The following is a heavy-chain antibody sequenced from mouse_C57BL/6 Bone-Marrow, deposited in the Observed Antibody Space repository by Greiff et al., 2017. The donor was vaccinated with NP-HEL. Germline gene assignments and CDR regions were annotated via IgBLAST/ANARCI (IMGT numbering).Heavy chain of an antibody. Sequence: VQLQQSGPELVKPGASVKLSCKASGYTFTSYDINWVKQRPGQGLEWIGWIYPRDGSTKYNEKFKGKATLTVDTSSSTAYMELHSLTSEDSAVYFCARVINTVVALYYYAMDYWGQGTSVTVSS. D-gene: IGHD1-1*01. CDR2: IYPRDGST. CDR3: ARVINTVVALYYYAMDY. V-gene: IGHV1-85*01. J-gene: IGHJ4*01. CDR1: GYTFTSYD.